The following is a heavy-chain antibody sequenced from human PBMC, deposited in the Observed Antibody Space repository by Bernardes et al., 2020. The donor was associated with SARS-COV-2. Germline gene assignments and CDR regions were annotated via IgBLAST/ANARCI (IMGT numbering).Heavy chain of an antibody. D-gene: IGHD4-17*01. CDR2: ISSSGSDI. CDR3: ARDRYGDDIADV. Sequence: GGSLRLSCAASGFTFSSYSMNWVRQAPGKGLEWISYISSSGSDIYYADSVKGRFTISRDSAKFSLYLQMSSLRAEDTAVYYCARDRYGDDIADVWGQGTTVTVSS. CDR1: GFTFSSYS. V-gene: IGHV3-48*01. J-gene: IGHJ6*02.